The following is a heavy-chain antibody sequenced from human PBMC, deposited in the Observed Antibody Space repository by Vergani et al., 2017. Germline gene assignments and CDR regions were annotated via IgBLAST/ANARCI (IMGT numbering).Heavy chain of an antibody. CDR2: IYYSGST. V-gene: IGHV4-39*07. CDR3: ARRRWIAVAGTVDY. CDR1: GGSISSSSYY. J-gene: IGHJ4*02. D-gene: IGHD6-19*01. Sequence: QLQLQESGPGLVKPSETLSLTCTVSGGSISSSSYYWGWIRQPPGKGLEWIGSIYYSGSTYYNPSLKSRVTISVDTSKNQFSLKLSSVTAADTAVYYCARRRWIAVAGTVDYWGQGTLVTVSS.